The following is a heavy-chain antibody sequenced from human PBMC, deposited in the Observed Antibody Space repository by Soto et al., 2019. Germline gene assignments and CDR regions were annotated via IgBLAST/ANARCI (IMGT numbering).Heavy chain of an antibody. CDR2: IYYSGST. V-gene: IGHV4-59*01. CDR1: GGSISSYY. Sequence: SETLSLTCTVSGGSISSYYWSWIRQPPGKGLEWVGYIYYSGSTNYNPSLKSRVTISVETSKNQFSLMLSSVTAADTAVYYCARGQNDPIEGATTGGDFDIWGQGTMVTVSS. D-gene: IGHD1-26*01. J-gene: IGHJ3*02. CDR3: ARGQNDPIEGATTGGDFDI.